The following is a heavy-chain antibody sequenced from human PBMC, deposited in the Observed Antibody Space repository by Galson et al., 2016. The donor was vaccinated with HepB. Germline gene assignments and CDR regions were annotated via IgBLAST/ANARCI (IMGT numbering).Heavy chain of an antibody. V-gene: IGHV4-39*01. CDR3: ARLVEFSSGFLFDY. J-gene: IGHJ4*02. CDR2: IYHSGST. Sequence: ETLSLTCTVSGGSVSNTNYYWGWIRQPPGKGLEWIGSIYHSGSTYYSPSLKSRVTISIDTSKNQFSLKLNSVTAAETAVYYCARLVEFSSGFLFDYWGQGTLVTVSS. CDR1: GGSVSNTNYY. D-gene: IGHD5-18*01.